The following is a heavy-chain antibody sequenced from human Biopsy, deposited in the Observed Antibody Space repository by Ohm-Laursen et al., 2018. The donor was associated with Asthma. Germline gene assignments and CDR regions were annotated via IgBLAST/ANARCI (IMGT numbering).Heavy chain of an antibody. J-gene: IGHJ3*02. CDR1: GYTFINYA. D-gene: IGHD3-9*01. V-gene: IGHV1-3*01. Sequence: ASVKVSCKASGYTFINYAIHWVRQAPEHSLEWMGWINAANGNTKYSQKFQGRLTISRDTSASTAYMDLSSLRSEDTAVYYCARTYFDFLTGQVHDAFAMWGQGTMVTVSS. CDR2: INAANGNT. CDR3: ARTYFDFLTGQVHDAFAM.